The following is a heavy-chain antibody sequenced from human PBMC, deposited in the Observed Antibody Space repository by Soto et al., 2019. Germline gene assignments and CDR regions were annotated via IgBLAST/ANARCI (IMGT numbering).Heavy chain of an antibody. CDR3: ASQEDFHFDY. J-gene: IGHJ4*02. CDR2: IYYSGST. CDR1: GGSISSYY. V-gene: IGHV4-59*08. Sequence: SETLSLTCTVSGGSISSYYWSWIRQPPGKGLEWIGYIYYSGSTNYNPSLKSRITISVDTSKNQFSLKLSSGTAADTAVYYCASQEDFHFDYWGQGTLVTVSS.